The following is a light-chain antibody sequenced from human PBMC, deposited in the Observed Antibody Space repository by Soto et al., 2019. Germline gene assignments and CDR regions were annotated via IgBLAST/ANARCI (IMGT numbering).Light chain of an antibody. J-gene: IGKJ5*01. CDR1: QTLSNSF. V-gene: IGKV3-20*01. CDR2: DTS. Sequence: EIVLTQSPGTLSLSPGERSTLSFRASQTLSNSFIAWYQQKPGQAPRLLIYDTSSRATGVPDRYSASGSGTDFTLTISRLEPEDFAVFFYQQYGTSEIIFGQGTRLEIK. CDR3: QQYGTSEII.